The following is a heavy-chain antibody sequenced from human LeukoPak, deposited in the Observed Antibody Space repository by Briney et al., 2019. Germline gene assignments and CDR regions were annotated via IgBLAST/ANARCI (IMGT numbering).Heavy chain of an antibody. CDR1: GGSISSSSYY. D-gene: IGHD3-3*01. V-gene: IGHV4-39*01. Sequence: SETLXLTCTVSGGSISSSSYYWGWIRQPPGTGLEWXGSIYYSGSTYYNPSLKSRVTISVDTSKNQFSLKLSSVTAADTAVYYCARHPNYDFWSLEYYYGMDVWGQGTTVTVSS. CDR2: IYYSGST. J-gene: IGHJ6*02. CDR3: ARHPNYDFWSLEYYYGMDV.